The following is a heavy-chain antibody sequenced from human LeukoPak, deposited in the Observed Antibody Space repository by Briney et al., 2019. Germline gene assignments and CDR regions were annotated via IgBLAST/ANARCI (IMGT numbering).Heavy chain of an antibody. J-gene: IGHJ4*02. D-gene: IGHD3-22*01. CDR1: GASINDYY. CDR3: AIGGGWLPHY. Sequence: SETLSLTCSISGASINDYYYNWIRQPPGKGLEWIGYIHYSGSINYNPSLGSRVTISVDTSKSQFSLKLSSVTAADTAAYYCAIGGGWLPHYWGQGTLVTVSS. V-gene: IGHV4-59*01. CDR2: IHYSGSI.